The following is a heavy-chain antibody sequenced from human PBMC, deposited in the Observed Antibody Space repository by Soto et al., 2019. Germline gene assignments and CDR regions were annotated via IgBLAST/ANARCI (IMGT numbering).Heavy chain of an antibody. CDR1: GFTFNNFW. V-gene: IGHV3-74*01. CDR2: INSDGTTT. Sequence: EVQLVESGGGLVQPGGSLRLSCAASGFTFNNFWMYWVRQTPEKGLVWVSGINSDGTTTIYADSVKGRFTISRDNAKNTLYLQMNNLTVEDTAIYYCVRDIRWGQGTLVTVSS. J-gene: IGHJ4*02. CDR3: VRDIR.